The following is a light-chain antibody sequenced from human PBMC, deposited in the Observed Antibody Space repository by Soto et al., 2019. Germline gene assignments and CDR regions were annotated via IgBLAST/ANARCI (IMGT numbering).Light chain of an antibody. Sequence: ETVLTQSPGTLSLSPGERATLSCRASQSISSSYLAWYQQKPGQAPRLLVYGASSRATGIPDRFSGSGSGTDFTLTISRLEPEDFAVYYCQQYGSSRFTFGPGTKADIK. V-gene: IGKV3-20*01. CDR1: QSISSSY. J-gene: IGKJ3*01. CDR3: QQYGSSRFT. CDR2: GAS.